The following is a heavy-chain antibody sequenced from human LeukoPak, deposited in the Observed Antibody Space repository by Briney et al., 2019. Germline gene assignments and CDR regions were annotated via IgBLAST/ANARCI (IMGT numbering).Heavy chain of an antibody. J-gene: IGHJ6*02. V-gene: IGHV4-59*08. CDR3: ARRSGYYYGMDV. CDR1: GGXISSYY. Sequence: PSETLSLTCSVSGGXISSYYWSWIRQPPGKGLEWFGYIYYSGSTNYNPSLKSRVTISVDTSKNQFSLKLRSVTAADTAVYYCARRSGYYYGMDVWGQGTTVTVSS. D-gene: IGHD3-3*01. CDR2: IYYSGST.